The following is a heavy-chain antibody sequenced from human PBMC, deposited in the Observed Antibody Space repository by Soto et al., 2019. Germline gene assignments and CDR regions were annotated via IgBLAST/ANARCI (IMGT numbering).Heavy chain of an antibody. V-gene: IGHV4-31*03. CDR3: ARGDNVLYYFDY. CDR1: GGSISSGGFY. Sequence: PSETLSLTCTVSGGSISSGGFYWTWIRQHPGKGLEWIGYIHNSGITYLSPSLKSRVIMSVDTSKNQFSLRLSSVTAADTAVYYCARGDNVLYYFDYWGQGTLVTVSS. D-gene: IGHD3-10*02. CDR2: IHNSGIT. J-gene: IGHJ4*02.